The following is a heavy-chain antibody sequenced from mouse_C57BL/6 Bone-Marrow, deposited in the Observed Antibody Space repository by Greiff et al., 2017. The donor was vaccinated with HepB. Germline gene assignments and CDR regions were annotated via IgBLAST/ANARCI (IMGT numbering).Heavy chain of an antibody. D-gene: IGHD3-3*01. CDR3: ARDRAYWYFDV. V-gene: IGHV5-16*01. CDR1: GFTFSDYY. Sequence: EVQLQESEGGLVQPGSSMKLSCTASGFTFSDYYMAWVRQVPEKGLEWVANINYDGSSTYYLDSLKSRFIISRDNAKNILYLQMSSLKSEDTATYYCARDRAYWYFDVWGTGTTVTVSS. CDR2: INYDGSST. J-gene: IGHJ1*03.